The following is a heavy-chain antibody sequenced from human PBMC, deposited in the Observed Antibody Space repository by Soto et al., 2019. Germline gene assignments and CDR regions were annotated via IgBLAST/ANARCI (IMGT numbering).Heavy chain of an antibody. CDR1: GGTFSSYA. CDR3: AGHCTNGVCYLGDYVFDY. V-gene: IGHV1-69*01. D-gene: IGHD2-8*01. J-gene: IGHJ4*02. Sequence: QVQLVQSGAEVKKPGSSVKVSCKASGGTFSSYAISWVRQAPGQGLEWMGGIIPIFGTANYAQKFQGRVTITADESTSTAYMELSRLRSEDTAVYYCAGHCTNGVCYLGDYVFDYWGQGTLVTVSS. CDR2: IIPIFGTA.